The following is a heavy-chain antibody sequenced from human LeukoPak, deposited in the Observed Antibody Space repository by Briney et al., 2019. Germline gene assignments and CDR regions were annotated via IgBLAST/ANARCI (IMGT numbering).Heavy chain of an antibody. J-gene: IGHJ4*02. CDR2: IKHDGRET. Sequence: SGGSLRLSCAASGFTFSSYWMSWARQAPGQGLEWGANIKHDGRETNYVASVTGRFTIYRDNAKNSLFLQMNSLRAEDTAVYYCARDSVLMPGIAAAGASDYWGQGPLVTVSS. D-gene: IGHD6-13*01. V-gene: IGHV3-7*01. CDR1: GFTFSSYW. CDR3: ARDSVLMPGIAAAGASDY.